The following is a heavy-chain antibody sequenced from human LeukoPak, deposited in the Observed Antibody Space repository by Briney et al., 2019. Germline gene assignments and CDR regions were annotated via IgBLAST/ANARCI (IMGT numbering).Heavy chain of an antibody. D-gene: IGHD2-2*01. Sequence: KAGGSLRLSCAASGFTFSSYSMNRVRQAPGKGLEWVSSISSSSSYIYYADSVKGRFTISRDNAKNSLYLQMNSLRAEDTAVYYCARDSRWGAFDIWGQGTMVTVSS. CDR2: ISSSSSYI. CDR1: GFTFSSYS. J-gene: IGHJ3*02. V-gene: IGHV3-21*01. CDR3: ARDSRWGAFDI.